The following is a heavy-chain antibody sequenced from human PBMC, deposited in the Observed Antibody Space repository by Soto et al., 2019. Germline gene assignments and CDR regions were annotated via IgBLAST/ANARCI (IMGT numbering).Heavy chain of an antibody. CDR1: GYTFTSYG. CDR3: ARTGYCSSTSCYSPLFDL. Sequence: ASLKVSCKASGYTFTSYGISWVRQAPGKGLEWMGWISAYNGNTTYAQKLQGRVTMTTDTSTSTAYMELRSLRSDDTAVYYCARTGYCSSTSCYSPLFDLWGRGTLVTVSS. V-gene: IGHV1-18*01. CDR2: ISAYNGNT. D-gene: IGHD2-2*01. J-gene: IGHJ2*01.